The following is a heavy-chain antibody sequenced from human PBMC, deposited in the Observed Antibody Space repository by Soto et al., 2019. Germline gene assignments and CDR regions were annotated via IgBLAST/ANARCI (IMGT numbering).Heavy chain of an antibody. J-gene: IGHJ5*02. CDR2: IYYSGST. Sequence: ISSGGYYWSWIRQHPGKGPEWIGYIYYSGSTYYNPSLKSRVTISVDTSKNQFSLKLSSVTAADTAVYYCAREGCSSTSCYNWFDPWGQGTLVTVSS. CDR3: AREGCSSTSCYNWFDP. D-gene: IGHD2-2*01. V-gene: IGHV4-31*02. CDR1: ISSGGYY.